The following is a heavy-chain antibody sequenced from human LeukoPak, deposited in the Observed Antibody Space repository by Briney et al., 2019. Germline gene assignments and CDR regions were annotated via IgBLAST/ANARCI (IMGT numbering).Heavy chain of an antibody. CDR1: GYTFTGYY. CDR2: INPNSGGT. Sequence: ASVKVSCKASGYTFTGYYMHWVRQAPGQGLEWMGRINPNSGGTNYAQKFQGRVTMTRDTSISTAYMELSRLRSDDTAVYYCASSGWTDRYYFDCWGQGTLVTVSS. D-gene: IGHD6-19*01. CDR3: ASSGWTDRYYFDC. V-gene: IGHV1-2*06. J-gene: IGHJ4*02.